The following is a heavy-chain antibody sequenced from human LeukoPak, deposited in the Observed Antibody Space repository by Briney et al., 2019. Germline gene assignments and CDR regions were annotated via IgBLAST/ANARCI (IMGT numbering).Heavy chain of an antibody. Sequence: RASETLSLTCTVSGGSINTANYYWGWLRQPPGKGLEWIGSIYYSETTYDNPSLKSRVTISIETSKNQFSLRLSSVTASDTAVYYCARQRAEYYYYYVDVWGEGTTVAVS. D-gene: IGHD3-16*01. CDR2: IYYSETT. V-gene: IGHV4-39*01. CDR1: GGSINTANYY. J-gene: IGHJ6*03. CDR3: ARQRAEYYYYYVDV.